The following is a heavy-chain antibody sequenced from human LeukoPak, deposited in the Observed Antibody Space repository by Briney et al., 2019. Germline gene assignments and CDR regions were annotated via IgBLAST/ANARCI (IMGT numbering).Heavy chain of an antibody. CDR1: GYTFTSYY. CDR3: ARDHRIAVAEYYFDY. D-gene: IGHD6-19*01. J-gene: IGHJ4*02. V-gene: IGHV1-46*01. Sequence: ASVNVSCKASGYTFTSYYIHWVRQAPGQGLEWMGIINPSGGSTSYAQKFQGRVTMTRDTSTSTVYMELSSLRSEDTAVYYCARDHRIAVAEYYFDYWGQGTLVTVSS. CDR2: INPSGGST.